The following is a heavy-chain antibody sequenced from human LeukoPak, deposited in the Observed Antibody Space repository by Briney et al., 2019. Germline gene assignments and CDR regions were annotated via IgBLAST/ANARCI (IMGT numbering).Heavy chain of an antibody. CDR2: IYYSGST. CDR3: ARRGMSSSWYGDAFDV. Sequence: SETLSLTCTVSGGSISSYYWSWIRQPPGKGLEWIGYIYYSGSTNYNPSLEGRATISVNTSKKQFSLKLNSVIAADTAVYYCARRGMSSSWYGDAFDVWGHGTMVIVS. V-gene: IGHV4-59*12. J-gene: IGHJ3*01. D-gene: IGHD6-13*01. CDR1: GGSISSYY.